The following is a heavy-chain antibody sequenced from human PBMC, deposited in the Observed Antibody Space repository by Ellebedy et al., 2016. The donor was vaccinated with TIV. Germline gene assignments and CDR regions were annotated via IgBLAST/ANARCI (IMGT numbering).Heavy chain of an antibody. J-gene: IGHJ6*02. CDR3: AKEAGYDFSFYYGMDV. D-gene: IGHD5-12*01. V-gene: IGHV3-23*01. CDR2: TSGLGAT. Sequence: PGGSLRLSCAASGFTFNNHGMTRVRQAPGKGLEWVASTSGLGATYHADAVKGRFIISRDNSKNILYLQMDSLRVEDTAVYFCAKEAGYDFSFYYGMDVWGQGTTVTVSS. CDR1: GFTFNNHG.